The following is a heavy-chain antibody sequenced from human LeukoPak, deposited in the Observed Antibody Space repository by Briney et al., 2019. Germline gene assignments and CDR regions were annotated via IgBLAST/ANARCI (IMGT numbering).Heavy chain of an antibody. Sequence: QSSETLSLTCAVYGGSFSGYYWSWIRQPPGKGLEWIGEINHSGSTNYNPSLKSRVTISVDTSKNQFSLKLSSVTAADTAVYYCAREVGAQTTWSVVGATEGYYYMDVWGKGTTVTVSS. CDR2: INHSGST. J-gene: IGHJ6*03. D-gene: IGHD1-26*01. CDR3: AREVGAQTTWSVVGATEGYYYMDV. CDR1: GGSFSGYY. V-gene: IGHV4-34*01.